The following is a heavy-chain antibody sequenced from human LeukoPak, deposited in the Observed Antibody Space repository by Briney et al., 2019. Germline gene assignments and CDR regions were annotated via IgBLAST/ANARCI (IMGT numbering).Heavy chain of an antibody. J-gene: IGHJ4*02. Sequence: GESLKISCKGSGYSFTGYWIGWVRQMPGKGLEWMGIIYPGDSDTRYSPSFQGQVTISADKSISTAYLQWSSLKASDTAMYYCARALRTGQGDYVPVLWGQGTLVIVSS. CDR2: IYPGDSDT. D-gene: IGHD4-17*01. CDR3: ARALRTGQGDYVPVL. CDR1: GYSFTGYW. V-gene: IGHV5-51*01.